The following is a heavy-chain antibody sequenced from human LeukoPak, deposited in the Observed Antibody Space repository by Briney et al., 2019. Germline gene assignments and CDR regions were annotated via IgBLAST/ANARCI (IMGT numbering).Heavy chain of an antibody. V-gene: IGHV5-10-1*01. J-gene: IGHJ4*02. CDR3: ARRHMAAGNFDY. D-gene: IGHD6-13*01. Sequence: GESLKISCKGSGYSFTSYWISWVRQMPGKGLEWMGRIDPSDSYTNYSPSFQGHLTISADKSISTAYLQWSSLKASDTAMYYCARRHMAAGNFDYWGQGTLVTVSS. CDR1: GYSFTSYW. CDR2: IDPSDSYT.